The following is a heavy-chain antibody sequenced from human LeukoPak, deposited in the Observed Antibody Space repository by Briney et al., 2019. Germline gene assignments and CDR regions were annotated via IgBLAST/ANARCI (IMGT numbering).Heavy chain of an antibody. CDR1: GGSFSGYY. CDR2: INHSGST. J-gene: IGHJ6*02. CDR3: AGGYQSSYYGMDV. V-gene: IGHV4-34*01. Sequence: SETLSLTCAVYGGSFSGYYWSWIRQPPGKGLEWIGEINHSGSTNYNPSLKSRVTISVDTSKNQFSLKLSSVTAADTAVYYCAGGYQSSYYGMDVWGQGTTVTVSS. D-gene: IGHD2-2*01.